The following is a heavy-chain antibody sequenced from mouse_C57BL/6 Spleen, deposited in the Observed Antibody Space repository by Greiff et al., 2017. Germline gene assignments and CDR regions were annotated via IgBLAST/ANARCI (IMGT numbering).Heavy chain of an antibody. CDR2: IYPGDGDT. J-gene: IGHJ3*01. CDR3: ARGTVGRAWFAY. Sequence: QVQLQQSGAELVKPGASVKISCKASGYAFSSYWMNWVKQRPGKGLEWIGQIYPGDGDTNYNGKFKGKATLTADKSSSTAYMQLRSLTSEDSAVYFCARGTVGRAWFAYWGQGTLVTVSA. CDR1: GYAFSSYW. V-gene: IGHV1-80*01. D-gene: IGHD4-1*01.